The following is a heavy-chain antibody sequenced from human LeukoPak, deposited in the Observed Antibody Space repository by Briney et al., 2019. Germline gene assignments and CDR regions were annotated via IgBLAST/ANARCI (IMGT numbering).Heavy chain of an antibody. Sequence: PGGSLRLSCAASGFTLSSYSMNWVRHAPGEGLEWVSYIDDVSDTIYYADSVKGRFIISRDNAKNSLYLQMNSLRDEDTSVYFCARESNWAFDYWGQGTLVTVSS. D-gene: IGHD7-27*01. CDR1: GFTLSSYS. J-gene: IGHJ4*02. CDR3: ARESNWAFDY. CDR2: IDDVSDTI. V-gene: IGHV3-48*02.